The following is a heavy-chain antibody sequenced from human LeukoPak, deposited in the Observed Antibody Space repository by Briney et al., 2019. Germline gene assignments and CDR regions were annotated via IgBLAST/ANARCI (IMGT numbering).Heavy chain of an antibody. CDR3: AREVRGFGEYYYGMDV. J-gene: IGHJ6*02. Sequence: SVKVSCKASGGTFSSYAISWVRQAPGQGLEWMGGIIPNFGTANYAQKFQGRVTITADESTSTAYMELSSLRSEDTAVYYCAREVRGFGEYYYGMDVWGQGTTVTVSS. V-gene: IGHV1-69*13. D-gene: IGHD3-10*01. CDR2: IIPNFGTA. CDR1: GGTFSSYA.